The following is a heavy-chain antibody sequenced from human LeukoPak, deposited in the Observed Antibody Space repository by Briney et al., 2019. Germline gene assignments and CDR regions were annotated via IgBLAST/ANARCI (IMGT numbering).Heavy chain of an antibody. Sequence: PSETLSLTCTVSGGSIINYYWSWIRLPAGKGLEWIGRIYSSGSTNYNPSLQSRVTVSVDTSKNQISLRLSSLTAADTAIYYCARSMVRGDHRGRFDYWGQGTLVTVSS. J-gene: IGHJ4*02. CDR3: ARSMVRGDHRGRFDY. D-gene: IGHD3-10*01. CDR2: IYSSGST. V-gene: IGHV4-4*07. CDR1: GGSIINYY.